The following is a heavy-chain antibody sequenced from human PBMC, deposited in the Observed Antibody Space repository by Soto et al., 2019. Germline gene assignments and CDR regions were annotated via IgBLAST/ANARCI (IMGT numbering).Heavy chain of an antibody. CDR3: AKDTVTIGNYYYGMDV. D-gene: IGHD4-17*01. Sequence: GGSLRLSCAASGFTFSSYGMHWVRQAPGKGLEWVAVISYDGSNKYYADSVKGRFTISRDNSKNTLYLQMNSLRAEDTAVYYCAKDTVTIGNYYYGMDVWGQGTTVTVSS. CDR1: GFTFSSYG. J-gene: IGHJ6*02. V-gene: IGHV3-30*18. CDR2: ISYDGSNK.